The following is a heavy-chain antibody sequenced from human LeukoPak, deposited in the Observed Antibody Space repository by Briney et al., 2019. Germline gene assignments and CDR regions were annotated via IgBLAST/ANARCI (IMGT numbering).Heavy chain of an antibody. V-gene: IGHV3-23*01. CDR2: ISGSGDTT. Sequence: GGALRLSRAASWFTFNHYAISLGRQAPGKGLGWVSLISGSGDTTKYADSVKGRFTISRDNAKNTLYLHMISLSARKAAVSSMYNDAWLGYSIGGFDPWGQGTLVTVSS. CDR1: WFTFNHYA. J-gene: IGHJ5*02. CDR3: YNDAWLGYSIGGFDP. D-gene: IGHD4-11*01.